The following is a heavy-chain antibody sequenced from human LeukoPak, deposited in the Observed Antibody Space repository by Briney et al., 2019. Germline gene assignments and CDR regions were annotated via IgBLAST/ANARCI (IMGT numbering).Heavy chain of an antibody. J-gene: IGHJ4*02. D-gene: IGHD3-3*02. V-gene: IGHV3-21*01. CDR1: GFTFTSYS. CDR2: TRSSNGHI. Sequence: GGSLRLSCAASGFTFTSYSMNWVRQAPGKGLEWVSITRSSNGHIYYADSVEGRFTISRDKAKKSLYLQMNSLRAEDTAVYYCARGEGPSTLDYWGQGTLVTVSS. CDR3: ARGEGPSTLDY.